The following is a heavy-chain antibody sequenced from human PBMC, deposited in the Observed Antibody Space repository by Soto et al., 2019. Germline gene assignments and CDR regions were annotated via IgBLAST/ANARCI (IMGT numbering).Heavy chain of an antibody. CDR3: ARGVITVVTHAFDI. CDR1: GGSISSYY. CDR2: IYYSGST. J-gene: IGHJ3*02. D-gene: IGHD2-21*02. V-gene: IGHV4-59*01. Sequence: SETLSLTCTVSGGSISSYYWSWIRQPPGKGLEWIGYIYYSGSTNYNPSLKSRVTISVDTSKNQFSLKLSSVTAADTAVYYCARGVITVVTHAFDIWGQGTMVTVSS.